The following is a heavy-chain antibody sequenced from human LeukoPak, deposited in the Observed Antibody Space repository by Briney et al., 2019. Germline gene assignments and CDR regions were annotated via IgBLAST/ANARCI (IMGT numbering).Heavy chain of an antibody. CDR2: ISSSSSTI. CDR3: ARGYYFFDY. CDR1: GFTFSSYS. Sequence: GGSLRLSCAASGFTFSSYSMNWVRQAPGKGLEWVSYISSSSSTIYYADSVKGRFTISRDNAKSSLYLQMNSLRAEDTAVYYCARGYYFFDYWGQGTLVTVSS. J-gene: IGHJ4*02. V-gene: IGHV3-48*01. D-gene: IGHD3-10*01.